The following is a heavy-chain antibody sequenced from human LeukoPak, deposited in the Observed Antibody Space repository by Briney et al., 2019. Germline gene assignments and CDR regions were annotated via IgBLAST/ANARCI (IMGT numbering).Heavy chain of an antibody. CDR2: ISWNSGSI. CDR1: GFTFDDYA. V-gene: IGHV3-9*01. J-gene: IGHJ3*02. D-gene: IGHD2-15*01. Sequence: PGRSLRLSCAASGFTFDDYAMHWVRQAPGKGLEWVSGISWNSGSIGYADSVKGRFTISRDNAKNSLYLQMNSLRAEDTALYYCAKEGIYCSGGSCYGDAFDIWGQGTMVTVSS. CDR3: AKEGIYCSGGSCYGDAFDI.